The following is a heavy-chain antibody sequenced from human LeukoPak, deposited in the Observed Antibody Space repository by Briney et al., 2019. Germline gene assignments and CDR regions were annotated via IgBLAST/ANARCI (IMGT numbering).Heavy chain of an antibody. CDR1: GGSISSSSYY. CDR3: ARVGYDSSGYYYFSS. D-gene: IGHD3-22*01. V-gene: IGHV4-39*01. J-gene: IGHJ4*02. Sequence: SETLSLTCTVSGGSISSSSYYWGWIRQPPGKGLEWIGSIYYSGSTYYNPSLKSRVTISVDTSKNQFSLKLSSVTAADTAVYYCARVGYDSSGYYYFSSWGQGTLVTVPS. CDR2: IYYSGST.